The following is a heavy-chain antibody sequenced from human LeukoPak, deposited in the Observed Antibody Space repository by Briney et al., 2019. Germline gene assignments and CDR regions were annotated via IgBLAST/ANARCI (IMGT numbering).Heavy chain of an antibody. CDR1: GFTFNSYS. CDR2: ISDDETYK. V-gene: IGHV3-30-3*01. Sequence: GGSLRLSCAASGFTFNSYSMHWVRQAPGKGLEWVTAISDDETYKFYADSVKGRFTISRDNAKKSLYLQMNSLRAEDTAVYYCASYWYYYGSGTDYWGQGTLVTVSS. D-gene: IGHD3-10*01. J-gene: IGHJ4*02. CDR3: ASYWYYYGSGTDY.